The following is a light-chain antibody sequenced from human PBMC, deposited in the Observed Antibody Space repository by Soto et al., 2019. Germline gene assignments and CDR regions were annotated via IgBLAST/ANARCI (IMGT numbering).Light chain of an antibody. CDR2: KVS. V-gene: IGKV2-30*01. Sequence: DVVMTQSPLSLPVTLGQPASISCRSSQSLVSSDGNSYLNWFHQRPGQSPRRLIYKVSNRDSGVPDRFSRSGSDPDFTLKISRVETEEVGVYYCMQGTHWPPTFGQGTKLEI. CDR3: MQGTHWPPT. J-gene: IGKJ2*01. CDR1: QSLVSSDGNSY.